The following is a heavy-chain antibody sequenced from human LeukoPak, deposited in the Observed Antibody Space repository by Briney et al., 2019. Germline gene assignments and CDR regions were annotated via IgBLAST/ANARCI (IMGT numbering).Heavy chain of an antibody. D-gene: IGHD3-22*01. Sequence: PGGSLRLSCAASGFTFSSYAMSWVRQAPGKGLEWVSGISCSGGARYYADTVKVRFTISRDISKNTVYLQMNSLRAEDTAVYYCAKYSLRVVDTYLNYWGQGTLVTVSS. CDR3: AKYSLRVVDTYLNY. V-gene: IGHV3-23*01. CDR2: ISCSGGAR. J-gene: IGHJ4*02. CDR1: GFTFSSYA.